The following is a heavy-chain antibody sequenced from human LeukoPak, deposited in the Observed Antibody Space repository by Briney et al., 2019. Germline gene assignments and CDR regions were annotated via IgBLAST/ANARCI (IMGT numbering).Heavy chain of an antibody. D-gene: IGHD6-13*01. CDR2: IYYSGST. CDR1: GGSISSYY. J-gene: IGHJ3*02. CDR3: ARGLQAAGDAFDI. Sequence: SETLSLTCTVSGGSISSYYWSWIRQPPGKGLEWIGYIYYSGSTNYNPSLKSRVTISVDTSKNQFSLKLSSVTAADTAVYYCARGLQAAGDAFDIWGQGTMVTVSS. V-gene: IGHV4-59*12.